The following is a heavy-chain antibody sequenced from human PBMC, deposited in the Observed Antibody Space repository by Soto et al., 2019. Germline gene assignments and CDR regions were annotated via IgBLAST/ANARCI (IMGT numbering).Heavy chain of an antibody. CDR3: ARAPMVATPDIYYFDY. V-gene: IGHV3-33*01. CDR1: GFTFSSYG. J-gene: IGHJ4*02. D-gene: IGHD3-10*01. CDR2: IWYDGSNK. Sequence: PGGSLRLSCASSGFTFSSYGMHWVRQAPGKGLEWVAVIWYDGSNKYYADSVKGRFTISRDNSKNTLYLQMNSLRAEDTAVYYCARAPMVATPDIYYFDYWGQGTLVTVSS.